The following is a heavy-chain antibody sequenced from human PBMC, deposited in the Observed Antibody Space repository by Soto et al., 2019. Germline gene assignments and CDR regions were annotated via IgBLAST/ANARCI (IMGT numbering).Heavy chain of an antibody. J-gene: IGHJ4*02. CDR1: GGSISSYY. CDR2: IYYSGST. D-gene: IGHD2-15*01. V-gene: IGHV4-59*08. CDR3: AGNSVVAATPSFDY. Sequence: SETLSLTCTVSGGSISSYYWSWIRQPPGKGLEWIGYIYYSGSTNYNPSLKSRVTISVDTSKNQFSLKLSSVTAADTAVYYCAGNSVVAATPSFDYWGQGTLVTVSS.